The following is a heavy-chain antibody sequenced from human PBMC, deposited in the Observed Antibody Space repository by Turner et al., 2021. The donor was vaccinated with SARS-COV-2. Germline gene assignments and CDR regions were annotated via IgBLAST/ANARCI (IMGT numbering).Heavy chain of an antibody. D-gene: IGHD2-15*01. J-gene: IGHJ4*02. CDR1: GFTVSSNY. Sequence: EVQLVESGGGLIQPGVSLRLSCAASGFTVSSNYMSWVRQAPGKGLEWVSVIYSGGSTFYADSVKGRFTISRDNSKNTLYLQMNSRRAEDTAVYYCARDLGGLRFDYWGQGTLVTVSS. CDR2: IYSGGST. V-gene: IGHV3-53*01. CDR3: ARDLGGLRFDY.